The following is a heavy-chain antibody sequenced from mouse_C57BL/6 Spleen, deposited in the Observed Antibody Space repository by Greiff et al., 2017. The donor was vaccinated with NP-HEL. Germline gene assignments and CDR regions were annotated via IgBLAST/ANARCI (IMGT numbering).Heavy chain of an antibody. Sequence: EVMLVESGGGLVQPGGSLKLSCAASGFTFSDYGMAWVRQAPRKGPEWVAFISNLAYSIYSADTVTGRFTLSREHAENTPYLEMSGLRSEDTAMYYCARPVEDYAMDYWGQGTSVTVSS. J-gene: IGHJ4*01. CDR2: ISNLAYSI. V-gene: IGHV5-15*01. CDR3: ARPVEDYAMDY. CDR1: GFTFSDYG.